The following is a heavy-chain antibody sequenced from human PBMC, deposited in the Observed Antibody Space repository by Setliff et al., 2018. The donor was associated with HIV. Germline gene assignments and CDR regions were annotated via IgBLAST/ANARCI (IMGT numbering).Heavy chain of an antibody. CDR2: IYTSGNT. Sequence: SETLSLTCTVAGGSISSHYWSWIRQPAGKGLEWIGRIYTSGNTNYNPSLKSRVPMSVDTSKNQFSLKLSSVTAADTAVYYCARDSELGLNYHYGMDVWGQGTTVTVSS. D-gene: IGHD1-26*01. V-gene: IGHV4-4*07. CDR1: GGSISSHY. CDR3: ARDSELGLNYHYGMDV. J-gene: IGHJ6*02.